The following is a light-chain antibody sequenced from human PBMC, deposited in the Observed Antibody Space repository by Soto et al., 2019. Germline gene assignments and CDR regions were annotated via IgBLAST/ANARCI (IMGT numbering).Light chain of an antibody. CDR2: SAS. CDR1: QGISRW. CDR3: QQANSFPLT. V-gene: IGKV1-12*01. J-gene: IGKJ3*01. Sequence: DIQMTQLPSSMSASVGDRVTITCRASQGISRWLAWYHQKPGKAPNLLIYSASTSHSGVPSRFSGSGSGTDFTLTISSLQPEDFGTYYCQQANSFPLTFGHGTKVDMK.